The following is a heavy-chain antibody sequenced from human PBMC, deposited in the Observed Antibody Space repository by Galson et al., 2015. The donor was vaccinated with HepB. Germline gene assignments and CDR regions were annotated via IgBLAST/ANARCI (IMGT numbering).Heavy chain of an antibody. Sequence: SLRLSCAASGFTFNASWINWIRQAPGKGLEWVANINQDGVETYYLDSVKGRFSISRDNRKKTVYVEMNSLRAEDTAIYYCARGLGSGSHVFASWGQGTRVTVSA. J-gene: IGHJ4*02. V-gene: IGHV3-7*03. CDR3: ARGLGSGSHVFAS. CDR1: GFTFNASW. D-gene: IGHD3-10*01. CDR2: INQDGVET.